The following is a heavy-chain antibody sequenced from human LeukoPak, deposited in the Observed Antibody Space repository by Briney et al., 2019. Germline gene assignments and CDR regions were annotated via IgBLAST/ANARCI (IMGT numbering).Heavy chain of an antibody. V-gene: IGHV3-48*03. CDR3: ARDLWFGESYGMDV. Sequence: PGGSLRLSCAASGFTFSSYEMNWVRQAPGKGLEWVSYISSSGSTIYYADSVKGRFTISRDNAKNSLYLQMNSLRAEDTAVYYCARDLWFGESYGMDVWGKGTTVTVSS. CDR1: GFTFSSYE. D-gene: IGHD3-10*01. J-gene: IGHJ6*04. CDR2: ISSSGSTI.